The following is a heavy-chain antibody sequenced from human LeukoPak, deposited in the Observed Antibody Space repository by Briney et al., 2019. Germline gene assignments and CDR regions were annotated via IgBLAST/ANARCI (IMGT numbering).Heavy chain of an antibody. Sequence: PSGTLSLTCAVSGGSISSSNWWSWVRQPPGKGLEWIGEIYHSESTNYNPSLKSRVTISVDKSKNQFSLKLSSVTAADTAVYYCAREDIVVVPAATAFDIWGQGTMVTVSS. CDR3: AREDIVVVPAATAFDI. CDR1: GGSISSSNW. J-gene: IGHJ3*02. V-gene: IGHV4-4*02. CDR2: IYHSEST. D-gene: IGHD2-2*01.